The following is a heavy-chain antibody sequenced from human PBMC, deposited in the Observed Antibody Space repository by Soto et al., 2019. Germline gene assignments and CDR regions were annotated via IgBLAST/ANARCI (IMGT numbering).Heavy chain of an antibody. CDR2: IGLYHTLT. V-gene: IGHV1-18*04. Sequence: QIQMVQSGAEVKKPGASVKVSCQTSGYNFLDYGIDWVRQAPGQDLQWMGWIGLYHTLTKYTPQFQDRVTITSDTSTRTVYMELRSLRSDDTATYYCVIHDNPISLTPLGPGTRITVSA. CDR3: VIHDNPISLTP. CDR1: GYNFLDYG. D-gene: IGHD3-22*01. J-gene: IGHJ5*02.